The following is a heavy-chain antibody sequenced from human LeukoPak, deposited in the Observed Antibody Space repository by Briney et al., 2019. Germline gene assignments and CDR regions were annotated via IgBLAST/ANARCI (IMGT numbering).Heavy chain of an antibody. CDR1: GFTFSSYA. V-gene: IGHV3-30*04. CDR2: ISYDGSNK. J-gene: IGHJ5*02. Sequence: PGGSLRLSCAASGFTFSSYAMHWVRQAPGKGLEWVAVISYDGSNKYYADSVKGRFTISRDNSKNTLYLQMNSLRAEDTAVYYCARGGDSSGYYSWFDPWGQGTLVTVSS. D-gene: IGHD3-22*01. CDR3: ARGGDSSGYYSWFDP.